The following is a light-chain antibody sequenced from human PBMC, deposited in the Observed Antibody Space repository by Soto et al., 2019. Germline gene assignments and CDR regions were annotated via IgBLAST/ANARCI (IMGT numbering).Light chain of an antibody. Sequence: IVLSQSPATLSVSPGEGATISCRASQSVNSNYLAWYQQKPGQAPRLLIYGISKRATDIPDRFSGSGSGTEFTLTISSLQPEDFATYYCQQHGQWPITFGQGTRLEIK. J-gene: IGKJ5*01. CDR2: GIS. CDR1: QSVNSN. CDR3: QQHGQWPIT. V-gene: IGKV3D-15*01.